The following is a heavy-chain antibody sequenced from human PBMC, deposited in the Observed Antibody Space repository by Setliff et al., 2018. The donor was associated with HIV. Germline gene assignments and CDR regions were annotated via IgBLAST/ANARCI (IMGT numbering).Heavy chain of an antibody. Sequence: TETLSLTCTVSGGSISGHYWSWIRQPPGRGLEWIGYIYSGGSTNFNPPLQSRVTISVDTSKNQFSLKLSSVTAADTAVYYCARHSGVASPNWFDPWGQGTLVTVSS. CDR2: IYSGGST. J-gene: IGHJ5*02. CDR1: GGSISGHY. V-gene: IGHV4-4*09. D-gene: IGHD3-10*01. CDR3: ARHSGVASPNWFDP.